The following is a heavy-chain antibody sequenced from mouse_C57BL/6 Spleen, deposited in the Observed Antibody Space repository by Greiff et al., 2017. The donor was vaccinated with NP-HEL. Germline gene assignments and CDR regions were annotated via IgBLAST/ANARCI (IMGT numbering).Heavy chain of an antibody. V-gene: IGHV1-72*01. CDR3: ARSHYGSSYDWFAY. Sequence: VKQSCKASGYTFTSYWMHWVKQRPGRGLEWIGRIDPNSGGTKYNEKFKSKATLTVDKPSSTAYMQLSSLTSEDSAVYYCARSHYGSSYDWFAYWGQGTLVTVSA. J-gene: IGHJ3*01. CDR2: IDPNSGGT. D-gene: IGHD1-1*01. CDR1: GYTFTSYW.